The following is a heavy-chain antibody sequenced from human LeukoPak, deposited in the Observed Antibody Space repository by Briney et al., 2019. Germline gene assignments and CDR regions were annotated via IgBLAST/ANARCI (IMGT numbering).Heavy chain of an antibody. Sequence: GGSLRLSCAASGFAFSSSGMNWVRQAPGKGLEWVSSISTGTYIYYADSVKGRFTISRDNAENSVYLQMDSLRVEDTAVYYCARLLGQGDGYKAFDYWGRGTVVTVSP. CDR1: GFAFSSSG. V-gene: IGHV3-21*01. CDR2: ISTGTYI. CDR3: ARLLGQGDGYKAFDY. J-gene: IGHJ4*02. D-gene: IGHD5-24*01.